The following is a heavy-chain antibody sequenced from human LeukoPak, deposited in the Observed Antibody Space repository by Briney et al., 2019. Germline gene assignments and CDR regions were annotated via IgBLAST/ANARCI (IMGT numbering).Heavy chain of an antibody. V-gene: IGHV3-21*01. CDR2: ISSSSSYI. CDR3: ARGKAPRDAFDI. J-gene: IGHJ3*02. CDR1: GFTFSSYS. Sequence: GGSLRLSCAASGFTFSSYSMNWVRQAPGKGLEWVSSISSSSSYISYADSVKGRFTISRDNAKNSLYLQMNSLRAEDTAVYYCARGKAPRDAFDIWGQGTMVTVSS.